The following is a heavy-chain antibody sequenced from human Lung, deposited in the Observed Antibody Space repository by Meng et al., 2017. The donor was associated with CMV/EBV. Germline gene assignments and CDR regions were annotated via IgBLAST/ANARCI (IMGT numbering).Heavy chain of an antibody. CDR3: ARDSSGDSSPGDYYYGMDV. V-gene: IGHV1-69*04. D-gene: IGHD3-22*01. Sequence: SVKVSCXASGGTFSSYTISWVRQAPGQGLEWMGRIIPILGIANYAQKFQGRVTITADKSTSTAYMELSSLRSEDTAVYYCARDSSGDSSPGDYYYGMDVWGQGTTVTVSS. CDR1: GGTFSSYT. J-gene: IGHJ6*02. CDR2: IIPILGIA.